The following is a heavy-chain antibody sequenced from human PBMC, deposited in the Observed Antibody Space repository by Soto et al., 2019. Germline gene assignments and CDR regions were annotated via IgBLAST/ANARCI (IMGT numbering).Heavy chain of an antibody. CDR2: INPNSGGT. D-gene: IGHD2-15*01. V-gene: IGHV1-2*02. CDR3: ARDSDCSGGSCYSGSFDY. J-gene: IGHJ4*02. Sequence: ASVKVSCKASGYTFTGYYMHWVLQAPGQGLEWMGWINPNSGGTNYAQKFQGRVTMTRDTSISTAYMELSRLRPDDTAVYYCARDSDCSGGSCYSGSFDYWGQGTLVTVSS. CDR1: GYTFTGYY.